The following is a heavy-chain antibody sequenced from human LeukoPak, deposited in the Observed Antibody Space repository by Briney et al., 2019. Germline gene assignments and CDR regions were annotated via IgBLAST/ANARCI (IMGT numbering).Heavy chain of an antibody. J-gene: IGHJ6*03. CDR2: IIHSGRT. CDR1: GGSFSGYY. CDR3: ASVLLWFGDHYYMDV. Sequence: KPSETLSLTCAVYGGSFSGYYWSWIRQPPGKGLEWIGEIIHSGRTNYNPSLKSRVTISVDTSKNQFSLKLSSVTAADTAVYYCASVLLWFGDHYYMDVWGKGTTVTISS. V-gene: IGHV4-34*12. D-gene: IGHD3-10*01.